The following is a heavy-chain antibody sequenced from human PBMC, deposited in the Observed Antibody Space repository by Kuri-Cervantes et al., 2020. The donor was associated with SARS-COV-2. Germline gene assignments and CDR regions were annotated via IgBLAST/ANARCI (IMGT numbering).Heavy chain of an antibody. CDR2: IYHSGST. J-gene: IGHJ4*02. V-gene: IGHV4-39*01. CDR1: GGSISSSSYY. D-gene: IGHD3-3*01. CDR3: ARHGDISGFLEWLGPPIYFDY. Sequence: GSLRLSCTVSGGSISSSSYYWGWIRQPPGKGLEWIGSIYHSGSTYYNPSLKSRVTISVDTSKNQFSLKLSSVTAADTAVYYCARHGDISGFLEWLGPPIYFDYRGQGTLVTVSS.